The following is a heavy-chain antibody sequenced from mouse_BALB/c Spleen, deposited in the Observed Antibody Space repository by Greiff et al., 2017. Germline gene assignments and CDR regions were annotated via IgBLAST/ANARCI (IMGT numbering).Heavy chain of an antibody. CDR2: INPGSGGT. Sequence: VQLQQSGAELVRPGTSVKVSCKASGYAFTNYLIEWVKQRPGQGLEWIGVINPGSGGTNYNEKFKGKATLTADKSSSTAYMQLSSLTSDDSAVYFCARCHRNGIAWFAYWGPGSLGTVSA. J-gene: IGHJ3*01. D-gene: IGHD6-1*01. CDR3: ARCHRNGIAWFAY. CDR1: GYAFTNYL. V-gene: IGHV1-54*01.